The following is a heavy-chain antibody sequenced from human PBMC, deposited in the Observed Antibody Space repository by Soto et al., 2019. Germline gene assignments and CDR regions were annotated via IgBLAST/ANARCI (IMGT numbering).Heavy chain of an antibody. J-gene: IGHJ4*02. V-gene: IGHV3-30*03. CDR2: ISYDGIQK. CDR1: GFTFRTYG. D-gene: IGHD2-2*01. Sequence: LRLSCAASGFTFRTYGMHWVRQAPGKGLEWVAAISYDGIQKYYADSVKGRFTISVDTSKNHFSLKLSSVTPADTAVYYCARARFCTSTSCYHYFDFWGQGTLVTVSS. CDR3: ARARFCTSTSCYHYFDF.